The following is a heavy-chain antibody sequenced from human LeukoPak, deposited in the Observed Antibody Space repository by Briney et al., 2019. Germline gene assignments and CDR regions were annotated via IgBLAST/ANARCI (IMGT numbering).Heavy chain of an antibody. CDR1: GGSISSYY. CDR2: IYYSGRT. CDR3: ARRREGYKRDLDY. Sequence: KPSETLSLTCTVSGGSISSYYWDWIRQPPGKGLEWIGSIYYSGRTYYNPSLRSRVSISVDTSKNQFSLNLNSVTAADTAVYYCARRREGYKRDLDYWGRGTLVTVSS. V-gene: IGHV4-39*01. D-gene: IGHD5-24*01. J-gene: IGHJ4*02.